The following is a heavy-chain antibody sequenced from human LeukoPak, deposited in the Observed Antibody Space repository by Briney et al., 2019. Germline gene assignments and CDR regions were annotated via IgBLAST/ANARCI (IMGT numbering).Heavy chain of an antibody. CDR1: GGSISSGSYY. CDR2: IYTSGST. CDR3: ARARKNYYMDV. J-gene: IGHJ6*03. Sequence: SETLSLTXTVPGGSISSGSYYWSWIRQPAGKGLEWIGRIYTSGSTNYNPSLKSRVTISVDTSKNQFSLKLSSVTAADTAVYYCARARKNYYMDVWGKGTTVTVSS. V-gene: IGHV4-61*02.